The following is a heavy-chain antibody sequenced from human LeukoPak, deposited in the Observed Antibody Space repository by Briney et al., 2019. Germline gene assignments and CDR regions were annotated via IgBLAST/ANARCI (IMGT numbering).Heavy chain of an antibody. V-gene: IGHV3-30-3*01. D-gene: IGHD1-1*01. CDR3: ARENWNPLIVYYYYGMDV. Sequence: QPGRSLRLSCAASGFTFSSYAMHWVRQAPGKGPEWVAVISYDGSNKYYADSVKGRFTISRDNSKNTLYLQMNSLRAEDTAVYYCARENWNPLIVYYYYGMDVWGQGTTVTVSS. J-gene: IGHJ6*02. CDR1: GFTFSSYA. CDR2: ISYDGSNK.